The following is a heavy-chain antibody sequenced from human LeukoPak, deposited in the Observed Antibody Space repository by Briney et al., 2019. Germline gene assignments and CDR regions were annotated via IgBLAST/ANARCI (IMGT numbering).Heavy chain of an antibody. Sequence: SETLSLTCTVSGGSISSSTYYWAWIRQPPGKGLEWIGSVYNSGKTYYNPSLKSRVTISVDTSKNQFSLKLSSVTAADTAVYYCARELTSNFDYWGQGTLVTVSS. CDR3: ARELTSNFDY. V-gene: IGHV4-39*07. D-gene: IGHD3-16*01. CDR1: GGSISSSTYY. CDR2: VYNSGKT. J-gene: IGHJ4*02.